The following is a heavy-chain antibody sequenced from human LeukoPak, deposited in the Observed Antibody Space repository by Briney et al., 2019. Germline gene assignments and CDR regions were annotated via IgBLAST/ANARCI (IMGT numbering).Heavy chain of an antibody. Sequence: SETLSLTCTVSGGSISSSSNYWGWIRQPPGKGLEWIGSKYYSGNIFYNPSLESRVTISVDTSKNQFSLILTSVTAADTAVYYCARQNFVVVTAIRIFDYWGQGTLVTVSS. CDR2: KYYSGNI. CDR1: GGSISSSSNY. D-gene: IGHD2-21*02. J-gene: IGHJ4*02. CDR3: ARQNFVVVTAIRIFDY. V-gene: IGHV4-39*01.